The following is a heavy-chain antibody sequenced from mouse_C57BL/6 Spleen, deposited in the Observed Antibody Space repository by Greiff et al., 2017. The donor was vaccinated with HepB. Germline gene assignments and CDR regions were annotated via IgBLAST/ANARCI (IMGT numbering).Heavy chain of an antibody. CDR2: IYPGDGDT. Sequence: QVQLKQSGAELVKPGASVKISCKASGYAFSSYWMNWVKQRPGKGLEWIGQIYPGDGDTNYNGKFKGKATLTADKSSSTAYMQLSSLTSEDSAVYFCARKDRGGYFDVWGTGTTVTVSS. CDR1: GYAFSSYW. J-gene: IGHJ1*03. V-gene: IGHV1-80*01. CDR3: ARKDRGGYFDV.